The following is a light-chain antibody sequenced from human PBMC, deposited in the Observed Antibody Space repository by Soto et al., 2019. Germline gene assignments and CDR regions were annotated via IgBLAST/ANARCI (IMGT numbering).Light chain of an antibody. CDR2: IAS. V-gene: IGKV1-39*01. CDR1: QSINKY. Sequence: DIQMTQSPSSLSASVGDRVTIVCRASQSINKYLNWYQQKPGKAPMLLISIASSLQSGVPSRFSGSGSGTDFTLTISSLQPEDFASYYCQQSYSTPNTFGQGIKLEIK. J-gene: IGKJ2*01. CDR3: QQSYSTPNT.